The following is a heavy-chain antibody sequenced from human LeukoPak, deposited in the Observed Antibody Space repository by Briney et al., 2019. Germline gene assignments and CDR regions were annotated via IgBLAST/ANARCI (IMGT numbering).Heavy chain of an antibody. Sequence: PGGSLRLSCAASGFTFSSYGMHWVRQAPGKGLEWVAVIWYDGSNKYYADSVKGRFTISRDNSKNTLYLQMNSLRAEDTAVYYCARGPSITGTTPYYYYMDVWGKGTTVTVSS. CDR2: IWYDGSNK. D-gene: IGHD1-7*01. J-gene: IGHJ6*03. CDR1: GFTFSSYG. CDR3: ARGPSITGTTPYYYYMDV. V-gene: IGHV3-33*01.